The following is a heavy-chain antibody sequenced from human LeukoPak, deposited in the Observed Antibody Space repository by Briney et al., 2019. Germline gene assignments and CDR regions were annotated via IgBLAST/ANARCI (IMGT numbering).Heavy chain of an antibody. CDR3: ARGGWRLDY. J-gene: IGHJ4*02. CDR2: IYYTGTT. D-gene: IGHD2-15*01. Sequence: PSETLSPTCTVSGGSISSYYWSWIRQPPGKGLEWIGYIYYTGTTNYNPSLKSRVTISVDTSKNQFSLKLSSVTAADTAVYYCARGGWRLDYWGQGTLVTVSS. V-gene: IGHV4-59*01. CDR1: GGSISSYY.